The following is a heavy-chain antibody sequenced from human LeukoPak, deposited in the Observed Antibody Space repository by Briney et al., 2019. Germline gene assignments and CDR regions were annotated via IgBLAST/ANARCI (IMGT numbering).Heavy chain of an antibody. Sequence: SVKVSCKASGGTFSSYAISWVRQAPGQGLEWMGGIIPIFGTANYAQKFQGRVTITADESTSTAYMELSSLRSEDTAVYYCARARGGCYASHWFDPWGQGTLVTVSS. CDR3: ARARGGCYASHWFDP. J-gene: IGHJ5*02. CDR2: IIPIFGTA. D-gene: IGHD1-26*01. CDR1: GGTFSSYA. V-gene: IGHV1-69*13.